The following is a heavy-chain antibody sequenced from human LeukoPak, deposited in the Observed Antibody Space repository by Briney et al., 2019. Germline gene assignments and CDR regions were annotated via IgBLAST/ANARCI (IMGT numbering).Heavy chain of an antibody. CDR3: ARAGLYSYGTGYFDY. CDR1: GGSFSGYY. D-gene: IGHD5-18*01. Sequence: SETLSLTCAVYGGSFSGYYWSWIRQPPGKGLEWIGEINHSGSTNYNPSLKSRVTISVDTSKNQFSLKLSSVTAADTAVYYCARAGLYSYGTGYFDYWGQGTLVTVSS. V-gene: IGHV4-34*01. CDR2: INHSGST. J-gene: IGHJ4*02.